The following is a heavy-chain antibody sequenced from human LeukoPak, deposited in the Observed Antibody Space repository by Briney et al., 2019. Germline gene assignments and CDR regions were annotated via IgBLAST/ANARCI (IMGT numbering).Heavy chain of an antibody. D-gene: IGHD6-6*01. CDR2: ISGSGGST. Sequence: GGSLRLSCAASGFTVSSYAMSWVRQAPGKGLEWVSAISGSGGSTYYADSVKGRFTISRDNSKNTLYLQMNSLRAEDTAVYYCAKDLYSSSSHDKFDPWGQGTLVTVSS. V-gene: IGHV3-23*01. CDR1: GFTVSSYA. J-gene: IGHJ5*02. CDR3: AKDLYSSSSHDKFDP.